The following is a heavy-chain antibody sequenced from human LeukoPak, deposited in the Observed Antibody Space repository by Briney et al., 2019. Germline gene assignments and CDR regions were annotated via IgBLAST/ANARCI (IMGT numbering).Heavy chain of an antibody. J-gene: IGHJ5*02. V-gene: IGHV3-21*01. CDR2: ISSSSSYI. D-gene: IGHD2-2*01. CDR3: ARDRSSTSSYWFDP. CDR1: GFTFSSYS. Sequence: GGSLRLSCAASGFTFSSYSMNWVRQAPGKGLEWVSSISSSSSYIYYADSVKGRFTISRDNAKNSLYPQMNSLRAEDTAVYYCARDRSSTSSYWFDPWGQGTLVTVSS.